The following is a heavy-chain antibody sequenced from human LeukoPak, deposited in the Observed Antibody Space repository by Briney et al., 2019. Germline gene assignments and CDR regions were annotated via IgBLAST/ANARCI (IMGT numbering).Heavy chain of an antibody. J-gene: IGHJ4*02. V-gene: IGHV1-18*01. Sequence: SVKVSCKASGYTFTSYGISWVRQAPGQGLEWVGWISAYNGNTNYAQKLQGRVTMTTYTSASTAYIERRSLRSDDTAVYYCARVVFAYCGGDCPSGIDYWGQGTLVTVSS. D-gene: IGHD2-21*01. CDR1: GYTFTSYG. CDR3: ARVVFAYCGGDCPSGIDY. CDR2: ISAYNGNT.